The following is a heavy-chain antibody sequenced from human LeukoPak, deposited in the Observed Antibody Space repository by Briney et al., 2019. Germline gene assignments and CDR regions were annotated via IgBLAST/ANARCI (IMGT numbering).Heavy chain of an antibody. J-gene: IGHJ4*02. CDR1: GYTFTSYD. CDR3: ATVPIRDGYNQYYFDY. CDR2: MNPNSGNT. D-gene: IGHD5-24*01. V-gene: IGHV1-8*01. Sequence: GPSMIINSKASGYTFTSYDINWVRQATGQGLEWMGWMNPNSGNTGYAQKLQGRVTMTRNTSISTAYMELSSLRSEDTAVYYCATVPIRDGYNQYYFDYWGQGTLVTVSS.